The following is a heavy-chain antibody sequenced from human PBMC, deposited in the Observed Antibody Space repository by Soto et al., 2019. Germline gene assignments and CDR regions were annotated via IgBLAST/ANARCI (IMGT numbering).Heavy chain of an antibody. J-gene: IGHJ4*02. CDR2: FIPVYRTL. V-gene: IGHV1-69*13. Sequence: SSVKVSCKASGGSFGKSAINWVRQTPGQGLEWLGGFIPVYRTLNYAQKFQGRVTITADESTGTAYMTLSSLASDDTAVYYCAKGVIWIGYFPVASWGQGSRVTVSS. CDR1: GGSFGKSA. D-gene: IGHD3-3*01. CDR3: AKGVIWIGYFPVAS.